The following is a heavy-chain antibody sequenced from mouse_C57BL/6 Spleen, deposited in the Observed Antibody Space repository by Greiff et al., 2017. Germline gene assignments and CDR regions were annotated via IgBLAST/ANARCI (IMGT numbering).Heavy chain of an antibody. D-gene: IGHD3-2*02. Sequence: VQLQQPGAELVRPGSSVKLSCKASGYTFPSYWMDWVKQRPGQGLEWIGNIYPSDSETHYNQKFKDKATLTVDKSSSTAYMQLSSLTSEDSAVYYCARTLSAYYVDYGGQGTTLTVSS. CDR3: ARTLSAYYVDY. V-gene: IGHV1-61*01. CDR2: IYPSDSET. J-gene: IGHJ2*01. CDR1: GYTFPSYW.